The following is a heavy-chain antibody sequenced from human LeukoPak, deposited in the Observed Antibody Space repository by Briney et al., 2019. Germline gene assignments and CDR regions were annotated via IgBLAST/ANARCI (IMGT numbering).Heavy chain of an antibody. CDR2: ISSSSNTI. CDR3: ARDGFDFWSGYPTTVDY. J-gene: IGHJ4*02. D-gene: IGHD3-3*01. CDR1: GFTFTSYS. Sequence: PGGSLRLPRVPSGFTFTSYSMNSVRQSPGKGGEWVSYISSSSNTIYYADSVKGRFTISRDNANNSLYLQMNSLRAEDTAVYYCARDGFDFWSGYPTTVDYWGQGTLVTVSS. V-gene: IGHV3-48*01.